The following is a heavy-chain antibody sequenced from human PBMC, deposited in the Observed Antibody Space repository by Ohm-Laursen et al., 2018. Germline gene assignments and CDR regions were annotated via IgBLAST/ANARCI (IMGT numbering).Heavy chain of an antibody. CDR2: ISDGSDST. D-gene: IGHD6-13*01. V-gene: IGHV3-23*01. J-gene: IGHJ4*02. Sequence: SLRLSCAASGFTFTTYAMTWVRQAPGKGLEWVSGISDGSDSTYYTDSVKGRFTISRDNSRNTLYLQMNSLRAEDTVVYYCASDPPEDSSWYADYWGQGTLVTVSP. CDR1: GFTFTTYA. CDR3: ASDPPEDSSWYADY.